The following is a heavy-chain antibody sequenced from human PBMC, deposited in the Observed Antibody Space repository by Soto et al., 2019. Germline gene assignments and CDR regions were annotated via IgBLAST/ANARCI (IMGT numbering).Heavy chain of an antibody. CDR3: AKEPQIHICLHHFYY. CDR1: GFTFSNYG. V-gene: IGHV3-30*18. J-gene: IGHJ4*02. Sequence: GGSLRLSCAASGFTFSNYGMHWVRQAPGKGLEWLAFISHDGSNTYYADSVKGRFTISRDNSKNTLYLQMNSLRAEDTAVFYCAKEPQIHICLHHFYYWGQGTPVNVYS. D-gene: IGHD2-2*01. CDR2: ISHDGSNT.